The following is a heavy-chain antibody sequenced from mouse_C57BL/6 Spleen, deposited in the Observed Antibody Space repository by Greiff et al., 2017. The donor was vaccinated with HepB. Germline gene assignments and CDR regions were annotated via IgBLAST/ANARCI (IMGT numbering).Heavy chain of an antibody. CDR3: AREVYGNYLGFAY. J-gene: IGHJ3*01. D-gene: IGHD2-1*01. Sequence: EVKLVESGGGLVKPGGSLKLSCAASGFTFSSYAMSWVRQTPEKRLEWVATISDGGSYTYYPDNVKGRFTISRDNAKNNLYLQMSHLKSEDTAMYYCAREVYGNYLGFAYWGQGTLVTVSA. CDR1: GFTFSSYA. V-gene: IGHV5-4*01. CDR2: ISDGGSYT.